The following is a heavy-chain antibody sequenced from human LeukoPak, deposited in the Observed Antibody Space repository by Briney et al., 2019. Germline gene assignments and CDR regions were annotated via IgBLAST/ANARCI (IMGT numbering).Heavy chain of an antibody. D-gene: IGHD1-26*01. V-gene: IGHV3-48*01. CDR2: ISSSSSTI. Sequence: GGSLRLSCAASGFTFSSYSMNWVRQAPGRGLEWISYISSSSSTIYYADSVKGRFAISRDNAKNSLYLQMNSLRADDTAMYYCARDLTTTGSYYVQDYWGQGTLVTVSS. CDR3: ARDLTTTGSYYVQDY. CDR1: GFTFSSYS. J-gene: IGHJ4*02.